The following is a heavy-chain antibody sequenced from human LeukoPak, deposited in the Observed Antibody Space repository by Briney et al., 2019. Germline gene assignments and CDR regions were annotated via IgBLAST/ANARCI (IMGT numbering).Heavy chain of an antibody. CDR3: AKDYPALGYCTTSTCSFFDY. CDR2: ISDSAYST. CDR1: GFTFTSYA. J-gene: IGHJ4*02. V-gene: IGHV3-23*01. D-gene: IGHD2-2*01. Sequence: GGSLRPSCAASGFTFTSYAMSWVRQAPGKGLEWVSAISDSAYSTFYADSVKGRFTISRDDSQYTLYLQMNSLRAEDTAVYYCAKDYPALGYCTTSTCSFFDYWGQGILVTVSS.